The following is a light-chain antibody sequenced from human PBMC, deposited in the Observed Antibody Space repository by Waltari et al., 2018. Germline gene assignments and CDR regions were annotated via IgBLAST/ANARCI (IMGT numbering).Light chain of an antibody. J-gene: IGLJ3*02. CDR1: TGPVTSGHY. CDR2: DTT. V-gene: IGLV7-46*01. CDR3: FVSYDGAEGV. Sequence: QAVVTQEPSLTVSPGGTVTLTCGSSTGPVTSGHYPYWFQQKPGQAPRTLISDTTNKNSWTPALFSGALLGGKAALTLSGAQPEDEADYYCFVSYDGAEGVFGGGTKLTVL.